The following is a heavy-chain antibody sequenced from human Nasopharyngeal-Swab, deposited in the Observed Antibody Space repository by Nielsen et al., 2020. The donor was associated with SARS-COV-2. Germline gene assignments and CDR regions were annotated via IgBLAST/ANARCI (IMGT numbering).Heavy chain of an antibody. CDR2: INHSGIT. D-gene: IGHD2-15*01. CDR3: ASATIYYYYYYGMDV. V-gene: IGHV4-34*01. CDR1: GGSFSGYY. Sequence: SETLSLTCAVYGGSFSGYYWSWIRQPPGKGLEWIGEINHSGITNYNPSLKSRVTISVDTSKNQFSLKLSSVTAADTAVYYCASATIYYYYYYGMDVWGQGTTVTVSS. J-gene: IGHJ6*02.